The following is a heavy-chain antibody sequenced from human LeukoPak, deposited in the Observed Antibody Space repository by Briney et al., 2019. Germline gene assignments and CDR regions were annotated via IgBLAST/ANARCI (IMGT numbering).Heavy chain of an antibody. CDR3: AREGEWEPSYYYYGMDV. CDR1: GFTFSDYY. D-gene: IGHD1-26*01. J-gene: IGHJ6*02. Sequence: KPGGSLRLSCAASGFTFSDYYMSWIRQAPGKGLEWVSYISSSGSTIYYADSVKGRFTISRDNAKNSLYLQMNSLRAEDTAVYYCAREGEWEPSYYYYGMDVWGQGTTVTVSS. V-gene: IGHV3-11*01. CDR2: ISSSGSTI.